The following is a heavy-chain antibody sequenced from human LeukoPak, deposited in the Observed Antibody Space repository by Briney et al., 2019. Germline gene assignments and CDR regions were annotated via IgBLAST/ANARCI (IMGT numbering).Heavy chain of an antibody. CDR3: ATPGPSRGLGYCSRTSCYNV. V-gene: IGHV1-69-2*01. D-gene: IGHD2-2*02. J-gene: IGHJ6*04. Sequence: ATVKISCKVSGYTFTDYYMHWVQQAPGKGLEWMGLVDPEDVETIYAEKFQGRVTITADTSTDTAYMELSSLRSEDTAVYYCATPGPSRGLGYCSRTSCYNVWGKGTTVTVSS. CDR1: GYTFTDYY. CDR2: VDPEDVET.